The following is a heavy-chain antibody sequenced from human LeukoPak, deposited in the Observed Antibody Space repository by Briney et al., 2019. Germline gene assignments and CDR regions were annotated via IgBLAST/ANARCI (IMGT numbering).Heavy chain of an antibody. CDR3: ARGKEQESEVFDI. Sequence: SVKVSCKASGGTFVSFAISWVRQAPGQGPEWMGRFIPIFGTTNYAQKFQGRLTISTDESTTTAYMELSSLRSEDTAVYYCARGKEQESEVFDIWGQGAMVTVSA. D-gene: IGHD1/OR15-1a*01. J-gene: IGHJ3*02. V-gene: IGHV1-69*05. CDR2: FIPIFGTT. CDR1: GGTFVSFA.